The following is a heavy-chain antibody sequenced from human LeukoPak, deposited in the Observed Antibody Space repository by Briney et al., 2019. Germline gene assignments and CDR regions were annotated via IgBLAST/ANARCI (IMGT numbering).Heavy chain of an antibody. D-gene: IGHD6-19*01. Sequence: RGSLRLSCAASGFTFSNYAMTWVRQAPGKGLEWVSAISGTSDNTYYADSVRGRFTISRDNSKNTLYLQVNSLRAEDTAIYYCSKGRTVTGTLALDYWGQGTLVTVSS. CDR2: ISGTSDNT. CDR1: GFTFSNYA. V-gene: IGHV3-23*01. J-gene: IGHJ4*02. CDR3: SKGRTVTGTLALDY.